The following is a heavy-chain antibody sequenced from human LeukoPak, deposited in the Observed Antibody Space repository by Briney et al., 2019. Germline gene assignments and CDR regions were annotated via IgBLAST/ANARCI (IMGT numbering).Heavy chain of an antibody. Sequence: SETLSLTCTVSGYSISSGYYWGWIRQPPGKGLEWIGEINHSGSTNYNPSLKSRVTISVDTSKNQFSLKLSSVTAADTAVYYCARAGLRSFDYWGQGTLVTVSS. D-gene: IGHD4-17*01. V-gene: IGHV4-38-2*02. CDR3: ARAGLRSFDY. J-gene: IGHJ4*02. CDR2: INHSGST. CDR1: GYSISSGYY.